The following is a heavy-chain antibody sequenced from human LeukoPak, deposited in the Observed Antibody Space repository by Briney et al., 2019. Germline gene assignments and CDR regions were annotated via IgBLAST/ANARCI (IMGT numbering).Heavy chain of an antibody. D-gene: IGHD3-22*01. CDR2: ITYDGTDK. CDR1: GFTFSRYG. CDR3: AKSWGVEYSSGFYIGVDY. J-gene: IGHJ4*02. Sequence: TGGSLRLSCAASGFTFSRYGMQWVRQAPGKGLEWVAIITYDGTDKNYADSVKGRFTISRDNSKSTVYLQMNSLRAEDTAVSYCAKSWGVEYSSGFYIGVDYWGQGTLVTVSS. V-gene: IGHV3-30*18.